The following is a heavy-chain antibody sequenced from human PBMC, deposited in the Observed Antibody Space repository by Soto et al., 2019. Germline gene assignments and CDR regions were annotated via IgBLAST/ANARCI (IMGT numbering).Heavy chain of an antibody. V-gene: IGHV3-33*01. CDR3: ARDRTRYDFWSGYYGRDDYYYGMDV. J-gene: IGHJ6*02. Sequence: GGSLRLSCAASGFTFSSYGMHWVRQAPGKGLEWVAVIWYDGSNKYYADSVKGRFTISRDNSKNTLYLQMNSLRAEDTAVYYCARDRTRYDFWSGYYGRDDYYYGMDVWGQGTTVTVSS. CDR1: GFTFSSYG. D-gene: IGHD3-3*01. CDR2: IWYDGSNK.